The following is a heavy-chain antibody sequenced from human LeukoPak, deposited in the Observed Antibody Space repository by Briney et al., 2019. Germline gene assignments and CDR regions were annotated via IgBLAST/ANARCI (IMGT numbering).Heavy chain of an antibody. CDR2: IYHSGST. D-gene: IGHD1-14*01. CDR1: GGSISSGGYS. V-gene: IGHV4-30-2*01. Sequence: PSQTLSLTCAVSGGSISSGGYSWSWIRQPPGKGLEWIGEIYHSGSTNYNPSLKSRVTISVDKSKNQFSLKLSSVTAADTAVYYCASKAYNAQGSDYWGQGTLVTVSS. J-gene: IGHJ4*02. CDR3: ASKAYNAQGSDY.